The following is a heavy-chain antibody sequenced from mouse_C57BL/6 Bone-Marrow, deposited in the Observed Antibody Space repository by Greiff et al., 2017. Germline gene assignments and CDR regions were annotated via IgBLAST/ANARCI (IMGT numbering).Heavy chain of an antibody. Sequence: VQLQQSGAELMKPGASVKLSCKATGYTFTGYWIEWVKQRPGHGLEWIGEILPGRGSTNYNEKFKGKATFTADTSSKTAYMQLSSLTTEDSAIYYCARRYSNLIYWYFDVWGTGTTVTVSS. J-gene: IGHJ1*03. CDR3: ARRYSNLIYWYFDV. CDR2: ILPGRGST. V-gene: IGHV1-9*01. D-gene: IGHD2-5*01. CDR1: GYTFTGYW.